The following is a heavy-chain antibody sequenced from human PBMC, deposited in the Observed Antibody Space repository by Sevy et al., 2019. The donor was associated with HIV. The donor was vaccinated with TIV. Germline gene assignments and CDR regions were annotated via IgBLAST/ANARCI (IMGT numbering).Heavy chain of an antibody. V-gene: IGHV1-24*01. CDR2: FDPEDDET. CDR1: GYTVSELS. CDR3: ATTKDYYDSSGSPFDY. D-gene: IGHD3-22*01. J-gene: IGHJ4*02. Sequence: ASVKVSCKVSGYTVSELSMHWVRQAPGKGLEWMGSFDPEDDETIYGQKFQGRVTMTEDTSTDTAYMELNNLRSEDTAVYYCATTKDYYDSSGSPFDYWCQGTLVTVSS.